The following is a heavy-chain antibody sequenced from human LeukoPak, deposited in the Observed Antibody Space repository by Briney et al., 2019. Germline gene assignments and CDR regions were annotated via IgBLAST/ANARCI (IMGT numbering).Heavy chain of an antibody. Sequence: PGGSLRLSCAASGFTFSTYAMSWVRQAPGKGLEWVSGISGSGGSTYYADSVKGRFTISRDNSKNTLNLQMNSLRDEDTAVYYCAKARRSGCSSTSCYPFDYRGQGTLVTVSS. CDR1: GFTFSTYA. V-gene: IGHV3-23*01. J-gene: IGHJ4*02. CDR3: AKARRSGCSSTSCYPFDY. D-gene: IGHD2-2*01. CDR2: ISGSGGST.